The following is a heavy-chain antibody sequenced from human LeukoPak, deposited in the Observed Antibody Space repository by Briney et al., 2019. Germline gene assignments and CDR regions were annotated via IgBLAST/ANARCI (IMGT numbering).Heavy chain of an antibody. CDR1: GYTFTGYY. Sequence: ASVKVSCKASGYTFTGYYMHWVRQAPGQGLEWMGWINPNSGGTNYAQKLQGRVTMTTDTSTSTAYMELRSLRSDDTAVYYCARDGIAAAGTSDYWGQGTLVTVSS. D-gene: IGHD6-13*01. CDR2: INPNSGGT. J-gene: IGHJ4*02. V-gene: IGHV1-2*02. CDR3: ARDGIAAAGTSDY.